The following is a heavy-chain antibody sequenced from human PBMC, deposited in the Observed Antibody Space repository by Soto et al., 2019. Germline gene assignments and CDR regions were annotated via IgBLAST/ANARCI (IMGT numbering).Heavy chain of an antibody. CDR2: SYYDGST. D-gene: IGHD6-13*01. V-gene: IGHV4-39*01. CDR3: ARRLRFSSRTVGFFDS. J-gene: IGHJ4*02. Sequence: PSETLSLTCTVSGGSISSSSYYWGWIRQPAGKGLEWIGSSYYDGSTYYNPSLKSRVTISGDTTKNQFSLKLSSLTAADTAVYYCARRLRFSSRTVGFFDSWGQGTLVTVSS. CDR1: GGSISSSSYY.